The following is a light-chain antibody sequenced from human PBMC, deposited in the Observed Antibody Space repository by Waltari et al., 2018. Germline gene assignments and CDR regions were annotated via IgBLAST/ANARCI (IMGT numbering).Light chain of an antibody. J-gene: IGKJ3*01. V-gene: IGKV1-16*02. CDR3: LYYPVT. CDR2: AAS. CDR1: QGINKE. Sequence: DIQMTQSPSSLSASLGDRVTVTCRASQGINKELSWCQQKPGKAPKFLIYAASSLQTGVSSQFSGSGSGTDITLTISSLQPEDVATNSGLYYPVTFGPGTKLDI.